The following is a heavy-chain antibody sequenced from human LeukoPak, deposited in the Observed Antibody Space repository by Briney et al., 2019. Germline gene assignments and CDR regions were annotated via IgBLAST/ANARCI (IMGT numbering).Heavy chain of an antibody. D-gene: IGHD3-10*01. CDR1: GGSISSGGYS. CDR2: IYHSGST. Sequence: SETLSLTCAVSGGSISSGGYSWSWIRQPPGKGLEWIGYIYHSGSTYYNPSLKSRVTISVDRSKNQFSLKLSSVTAADTAVYYCARARYYGSGSYWQYYFDYWGQGTLVTVSS. CDR3: ARARYYGSGSYWQYYFDY. J-gene: IGHJ4*02. V-gene: IGHV4-30-2*01.